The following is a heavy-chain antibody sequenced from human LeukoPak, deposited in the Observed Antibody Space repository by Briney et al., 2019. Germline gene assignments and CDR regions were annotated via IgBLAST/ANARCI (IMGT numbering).Heavy chain of an antibody. CDR1: GGSVSSGSYY. D-gene: IGHD1-14*01. CDR3: ARDRTMVDAFDF. J-gene: IGHJ3*01. CDR2: IYYSGST. Sequence: SETLSLTCTVSGGSVSSGSYYWSWIRQPPGKGLEWIGYIYYSGSTNYNPSLKSRVTISVDTSKDQFSLKLSSVTAADTAVYYCARDRTMVDAFDFWGQGTMVTVSS. V-gene: IGHV4-61*01.